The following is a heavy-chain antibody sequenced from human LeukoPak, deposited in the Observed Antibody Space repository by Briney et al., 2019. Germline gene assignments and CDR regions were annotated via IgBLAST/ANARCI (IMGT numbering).Heavy chain of an antibody. CDR3: ASWDYYDSSGYCDY. J-gene: IGHJ4*02. D-gene: IGHD3-22*01. CDR2: ISSSSSTI. Sequence: PGRSLRLSCAASGFTFSSYSMNWVRQAPGKGLEWVSYISSSSSTIYYADSVKGRFTISRDNAKNSLYLQMNSLRAEDTAVYYCASWDYYDSSGYCDYWGQGTLVTVSS. CDR1: GFTFSSYS. V-gene: IGHV3-48*01.